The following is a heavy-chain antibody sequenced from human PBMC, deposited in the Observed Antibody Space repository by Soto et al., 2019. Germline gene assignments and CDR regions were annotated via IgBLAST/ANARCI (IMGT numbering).Heavy chain of an antibody. V-gene: IGHV5-51*01. CDR3: ARSEQYCGGDCYAD. J-gene: IGHJ4*02. Sequence: DVQLVQSGAEVKEPGESLKISCKTSGYSFTDYWIGWVRQMPGKGLEWMGVIYPGDSDTRYSPSFQGQVTISADKSISTAYLQWSRLKASDAAMYYCARSEQYCGGDCYADWGQGTLVTVSS. CDR2: IYPGDSDT. CDR1: GYSFTDYW. D-gene: IGHD2-21*02.